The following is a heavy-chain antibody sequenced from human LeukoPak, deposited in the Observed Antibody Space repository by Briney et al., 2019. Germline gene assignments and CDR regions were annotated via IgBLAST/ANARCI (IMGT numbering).Heavy chain of an antibody. J-gene: IGHJ4*02. CDR1: GYSISSNYY. V-gene: IGHV4-38-2*01. CDR3: ARLPRVDYFDY. Sequence: SETLSLXCVVSGYSISSNYYWGWIRQPPGKGLEWIGSIFHSGSTYYSPSLKSRVTISVDTSKNQFSLRLSSVTAADTAIYYCARLPRVDYFDYWGQGTLVTVSS. CDR2: IFHSGST.